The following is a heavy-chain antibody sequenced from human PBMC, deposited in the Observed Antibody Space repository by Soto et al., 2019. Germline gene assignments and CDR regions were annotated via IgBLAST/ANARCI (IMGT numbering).Heavy chain of an antibody. J-gene: IGHJ4*02. V-gene: IGHV3-23*01. Sequence: EVQLLESGGGLIQPGGSLRLSCAASEFTFKSYAMSWVRQAPGEGLGWVSAISYIGDSTYYADSVKGRFTISRDNSKNTLFLQMDSLRPEDTAVYFCANDYSYDSSGVLDYWGQGTLVTVSS. CDR3: ANDYSYDSSGVLDY. CDR2: ISYIGDST. D-gene: IGHD3-22*01. CDR1: EFTFKSYA.